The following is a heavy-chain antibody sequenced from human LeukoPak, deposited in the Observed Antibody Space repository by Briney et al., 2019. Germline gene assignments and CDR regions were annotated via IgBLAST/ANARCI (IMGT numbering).Heavy chain of an antibody. CDR2: ISYDGSNK. D-gene: IGHD3-3*01. CDR3: ARDSVTPRTYYDFWSGTGSGNWFDP. Sequence: GGSLRLSCAASGFTFSSYGMHWVRQAPGKGLEWVAVISYDGSNKYYADSVKGRFTISRDNSKNTLYLQMNSLRAEDTAVYYCARDSVTPRTYYDFWSGTGSGNWFDPWGQGTLVTVSS. CDR1: GFTFSSYG. V-gene: IGHV3-30*03. J-gene: IGHJ5*02.